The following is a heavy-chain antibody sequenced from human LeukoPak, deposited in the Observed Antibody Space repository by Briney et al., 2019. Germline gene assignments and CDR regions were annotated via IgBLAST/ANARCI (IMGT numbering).Heavy chain of an antibody. Sequence: SQTLSLTCAISGDSVSSNSAAWNWIRQSPSRGLEWLGRTYYRSKWYNDYAVSVKSRITINPDTSKNQFSLQLNSVTPEDTAVYYCARGSYGGLATRYYYYGTDVWGQGTTVTVSS. D-gene: IGHD3-10*01. V-gene: IGHV6-1*01. CDR3: ARGSYGGLATRYYYYGTDV. J-gene: IGHJ6*02. CDR2: TYYRSKWYN. CDR1: GDSVSSNSAA.